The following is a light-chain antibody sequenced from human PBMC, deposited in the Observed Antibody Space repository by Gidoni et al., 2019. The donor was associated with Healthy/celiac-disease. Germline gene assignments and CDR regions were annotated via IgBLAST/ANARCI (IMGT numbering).Light chain of an antibody. Sequence: EIVLTQSPGTLSLSPGERATLSCRASQSVSSSYLAWYQHKPGQAPRLLIYGASSRATGIPDRFSGSGSGTDFTLTNSRLEPEDFAVYYCQQYGSSPLTFGQGTKVEIK. CDR2: GAS. CDR1: QSVSSSY. J-gene: IGKJ1*01. CDR3: QQYGSSPLT. V-gene: IGKV3-20*01.